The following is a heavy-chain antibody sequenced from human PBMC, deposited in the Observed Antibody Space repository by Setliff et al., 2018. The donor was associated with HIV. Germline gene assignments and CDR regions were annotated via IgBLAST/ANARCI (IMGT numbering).Heavy chain of an antibody. CDR1: GFTFGSYG. CDR2: IWFDGSNK. J-gene: IGHJ6*03. V-gene: IGHV3-33*03. Sequence: GSLRLSCAASGFTFGSYGMHWVRQAPGKGLEWVAVIWFDGSNKYYADSVRGRFTISRDKSKNTLHLQMNSLRAEDTAVYYCAKAPPYYYMDVWGKGTTVTVSS. CDR3: AKAPPYYYMDV.